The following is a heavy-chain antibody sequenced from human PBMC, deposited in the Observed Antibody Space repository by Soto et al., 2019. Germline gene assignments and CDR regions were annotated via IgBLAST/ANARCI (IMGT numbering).Heavy chain of an antibody. D-gene: IGHD3-10*01. Sequence: QVQLVQSGGEVRKPGASVTVSCKASGYTFSRYGMSWVRQAPGQGLEWMGWISTHNGKTNYAQKFQDRVTMATDTSTSTVYLEVRNLTFDDTAVYFCAREGDVPYYYYGMDFWGQGTTVSVSS. CDR2: ISTHNGKT. J-gene: IGHJ6*02. CDR1: GYTFSRYG. V-gene: IGHV1-18*01. CDR3: AREGDVPYYYYGMDF.